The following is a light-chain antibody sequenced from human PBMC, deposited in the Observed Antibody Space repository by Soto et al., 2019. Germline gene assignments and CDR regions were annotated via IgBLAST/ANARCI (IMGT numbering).Light chain of an antibody. CDR2: AAS. J-gene: IGKJ1*01. Sequence: DIQMTQSPSSLSASLGDRVTITCRASQTISRYLNWYLQKPGKAPTLLIYAASRFQSGVPSRFSGSGSGTDFTLTITSLQLADIGNYYCQQSYSPPWTFGLGTTVQIK. CDR1: QTISRY. CDR3: QQSYSPPWT. V-gene: IGKV1-39*01.